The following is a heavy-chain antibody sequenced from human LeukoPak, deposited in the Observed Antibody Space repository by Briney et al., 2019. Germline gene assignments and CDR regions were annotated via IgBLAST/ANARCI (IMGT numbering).Heavy chain of an antibody. CDR1: GFIYSSFW. V-gene: IGHV3-7*01. D-gene: IGHD2-21*01. J-gene: IGHJ4*02. CDR2: IEPDGSGK. Sequence: GGSLRLSCAASGFIYSSFWMSWVRQAPGKGLEWVANIEPDGSGKNYVDSVGGRFTISRDNAKNSLYLQMNSVRVEDSAVYYCARSLWPEDYWGQGTLVTVSS. CDR3: ARSLWPEDY.